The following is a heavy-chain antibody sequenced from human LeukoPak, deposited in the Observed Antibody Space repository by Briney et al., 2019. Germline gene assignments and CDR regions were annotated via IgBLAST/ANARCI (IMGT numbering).Heavy chain of an antibody. CDR2: INPNSGGT. D-gene: IGHD3-10*01. J-gene: IGHJ4*02. Sequence: ASVKVSCKTSVYTFTGQYLHWVRQAPGQGLEWMGWINPNSGGTKSAQKFQGRVIMTRDTSISTAYMELRSLSSDDTAVYYCARSSLYYYGSGTYDKVCLDYWGQGTLVTVSS. CDR1: VYTFTGQY. V-gene: IGHV1-2*02. CDR3: ARSSLYYYGSGTYDKVCLDY.